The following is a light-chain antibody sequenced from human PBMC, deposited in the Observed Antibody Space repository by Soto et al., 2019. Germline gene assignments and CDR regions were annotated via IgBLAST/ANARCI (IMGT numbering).Light chain of an antibody. J-gene: IGKJ5*01. CDR3: QNYNCAPIT. CDR1: QSVNSW. Sequence: DIQMTQSPSSLSASLGDRVTMTCRASQSVNSWLAWYQQKPGRAPKFXIYDASSLASGVPSRFSGSGSGTDFTLTISSLQPADVWTDDCQNYNCAPITFGQGTRLEIK. CDR2: DAS. V-gene: IGKV1-5*01.